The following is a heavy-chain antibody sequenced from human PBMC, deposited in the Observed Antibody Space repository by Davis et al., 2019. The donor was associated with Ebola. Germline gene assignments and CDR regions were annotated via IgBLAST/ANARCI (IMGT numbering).Heavy chain of an antibody. Sequence: GESLKISCTASGFTFGDYAMSWVRQAPGKGLEWVGFIRSKAYGGTTEYAASVKGRFTISRDDSKSIAYLQMNSLRAEDTAVYYCARDHTTTYSYHYYGMDVWGQGTTVTVSS. CDR1: GFTFGDYA. V-gene: IGHV3-49*04. D-gene: IGHD1-26*01. CDR2: IRSKAYGGTT. CDR3: ARDHTTTYSYHYYGMDV. J-gene: IGHJ6*02.